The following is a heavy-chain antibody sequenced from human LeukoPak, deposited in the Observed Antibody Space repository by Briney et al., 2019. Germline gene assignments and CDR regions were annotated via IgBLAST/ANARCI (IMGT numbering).Heavy chain of an antibody. CDR1: GFIFSNYA. CDR2: VNGSGDTT. V-gene: IGHV3-23*01. Sequence: GGSLRLSCAASGFIFSNYAMSWVRQAPGKGPEWVSAVNGSGDTTYYADSVKGRFTISRDNSKNSMYLEMNSLRAEDTAVYYCAKDLRAVTGRGPFDYWGQGTLVTVSS. CDR3: AKDLRAVTGRGPFDY. J-gene: IGHJ4*02. D-gene: IGHD6-19*01.